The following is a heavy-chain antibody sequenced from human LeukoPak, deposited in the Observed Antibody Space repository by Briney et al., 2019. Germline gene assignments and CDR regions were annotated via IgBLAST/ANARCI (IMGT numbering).Heavy chain of an antibody. CDR1: GFTFSSYS. D-gene: IGHD3-10*01. CDR2: ISTSSSYI. J-gene: IGHJ4*02. V-gene: IGHV3-21*01. Sequence: GGSLRLSCAASGFTFSSYSMNWVRQAPGKGLEWVSSISTSSSYIYYADSVKGRFTISRDNAKNSLYLQMNGLRAEDTAVYYCARVSGTFGELYWGQGTLVTVSS. CDR3: ARVSGTFGELY.